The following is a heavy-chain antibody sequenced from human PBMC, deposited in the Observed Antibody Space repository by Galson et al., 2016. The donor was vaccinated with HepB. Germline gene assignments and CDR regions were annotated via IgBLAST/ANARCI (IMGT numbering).Heavy chain of an antibody. D-gene: IGHD5-18*01. V-gene: IGHV3-23*01. Sequence: SLRLSCAASGFAFGTHAMSWVRQAPGKGLEWISAISGGGGDTYYANSVKGRFTISRDNSKNTLYLQMNSLRAEDTALYYCLREGEYNSGYGDHWGQGTLVTVSS. CDR3: LREGEYNSGYGDH. CDR2: ISGGGGDT. CDR1: GFAFGTHA. J-gene: IGHJ4*02.